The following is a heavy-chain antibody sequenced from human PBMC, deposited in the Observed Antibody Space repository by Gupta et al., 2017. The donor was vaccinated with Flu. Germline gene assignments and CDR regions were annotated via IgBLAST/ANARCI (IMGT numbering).Heavy chain of an antibody. V-gene: IGHV7-4-1*02. D-gene: IGHD2-2*02. CDR2: IYRNTGNP. CDR3: ARVRCGSAQCYKNDAFDI. Sequence: SWVRDDPEQGLEWTGWIYRNTGNPTYAQVLTGRFVFSLDTSGRTAYLEMSSLKVEDTAVYYCARVRCGSAQCYKNDAFDIWGQGTMVTVSS. J-gene: IGHJ3*02.